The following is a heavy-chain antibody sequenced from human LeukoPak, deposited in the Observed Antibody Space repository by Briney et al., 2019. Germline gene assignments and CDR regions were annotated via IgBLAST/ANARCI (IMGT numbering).Heavy chain of an antibody. J-gene: IGHJ4*02. Sequence: GRSLRLSCAASGFTFSSYAMHWVRQAPGKGLEWVAVISYDGSNKYYADSVKGRFTISRDNSKNTLYLQMNSLRAEDTAVYHCARGGNAATYWGQGTLVTVSS. CDR1: GFTFSSYA. CDR3: ARGGNAATY. CDR2: ISYDGSNK. D-gene: IGHD3-10*01. V-gene: IGHV3-30-3*01.